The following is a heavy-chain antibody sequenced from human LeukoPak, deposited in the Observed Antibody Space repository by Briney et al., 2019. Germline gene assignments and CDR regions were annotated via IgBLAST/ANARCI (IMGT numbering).Heavy chain of an antibody. J-gene: IGHJ4*02. V-gene: IGHV3-7*03. CDR1: GFTFNRCW. CDR3: AKGSTFYSSSPFDY. CDR2: INPDGRDT. Sequence: GGSLRLSCVVSGFTFNRCWMNWVRQAPGKGLEWVAHINPDGRDTYYVDSVKGRFTISRDNAKNSLYLQMNSLRAEDTALYYCAKGSTFYSSSPFDYWGQGTLVTVSS. D-gene: IGHD6-6*01.